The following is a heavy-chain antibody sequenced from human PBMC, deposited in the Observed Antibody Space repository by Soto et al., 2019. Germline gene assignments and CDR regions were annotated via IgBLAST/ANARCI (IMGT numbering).Heavy chain of an antibody. V-gene: IGHV1-3*01. Sequence: ASVKVSCKASGYTFTSYAMHWVRQAPGQRLEWMGWINAGNGNTKYSQKFQDRVTITRDTSASTAYMELSSLRSEDTAVYYCASEGGRSRPTLYYYYGMDVWGQGTTVTVSS. CDR2: INAGNGNT. J-gene: IGHJ6*02. CDR1: GYTFTSYA. D-gene: IGHD1-26*01. CDR3: ASEGGRSRPTLYYYYGMDV.